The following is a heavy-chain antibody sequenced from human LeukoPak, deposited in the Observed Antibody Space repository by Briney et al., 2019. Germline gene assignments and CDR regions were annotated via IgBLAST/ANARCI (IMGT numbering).Heavy chain of an antibody. CDR1: GGSISSGSYY. D-gene: IGHD7-27*01. CDR2: IYYTGST. Sequence: SETLSLTCTVSGGSISSGSYYWSWIRQSPGKGLEWIGYIYYTGSTTYNPSLKSRVTISADTSKNQFSLKLSSVTAADTAVYYCASRKLGNDYWGQGTLVTVSS. V-gene: IGHV4-61*01. J-gene: IGHJ4*02. CDR3: ASRKLGNDY.